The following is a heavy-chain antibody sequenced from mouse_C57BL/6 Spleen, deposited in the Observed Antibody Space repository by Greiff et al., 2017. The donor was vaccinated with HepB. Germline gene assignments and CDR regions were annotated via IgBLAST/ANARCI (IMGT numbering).Heavy chain of an antibody. Sequence: DVQLQESGGGLVQPGGSMKLSCVASGFTFSNYWMNWVRQSPEKGLEWVARIRLKSDNYATPYAVSVKGRLTISRDNSKSSVYLQMNNLRAEDTGIYYCTGGYYAFAYWGQGTLVTVSA. CDR3: TGGYYAFAY. CDR1: GFTFSNYW. D-gene: IGHD1-1*01. J-gene: IGHJ3*01. CDR2: IRLKSDNYAT. V-gene: IGHV6-3*01.